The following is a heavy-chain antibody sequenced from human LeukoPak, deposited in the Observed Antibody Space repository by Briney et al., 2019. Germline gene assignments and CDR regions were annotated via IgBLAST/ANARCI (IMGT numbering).Heavy chain of an antibody. CDR2: ISSRSDTI. V-gene: IGHV3-48*04. CDR1: GFSLSSYT. CDR3: ARDHYGSGTDYYFYYMDV. D-gene: IGHD3-10*01. J-gene: IGHJ6*03. Sequence: GGSLTLSCEVSGFSLSSYTMNWVRQAPGKGLERISYISSRSDTIKYADSVRGRFTISRDNAAKSVYLRLTGLTAEDTATYYCARDHYGSGTDYYFYYMDVWGNGTTVIVSS.